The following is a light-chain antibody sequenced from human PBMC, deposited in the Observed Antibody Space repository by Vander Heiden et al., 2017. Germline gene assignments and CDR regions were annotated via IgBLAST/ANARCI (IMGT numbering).Light chain of an antibody. CDR2: DAS. Sequence: EIVLTQSPATLSLSPGERATLSCRASQSVSSYLAWYQQKPGQAPRLLIYDASNRANGIPDRFSGSGSGTDFTLTSSSREHEDFAVYYVQQRSNLHTFGGGTKVEIK. CDR1: QSVSSY. J-gene: IGKJ4*01. CDR3: QQRSNLHT. V-gene: IGKV3-11*01.